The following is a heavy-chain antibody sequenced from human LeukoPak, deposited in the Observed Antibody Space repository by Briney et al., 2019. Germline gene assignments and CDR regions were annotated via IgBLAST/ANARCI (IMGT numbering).Heavy chain of an antibody. CDR2: ISWNSGSI. CDR3: ARYCSGGSLYNWFDP. Sequence: GGSLRLSCAASGFTFDDYAMHWVRQAPGKGLEWVSGISWNSGSIGYADSVKGRFTISRDNAKNSLYLQMNSLRAEDTAVYYCARYCSGGSLYNWFDPWGQGTLVTVSS. J-gene: IGHJ5*02. D-gene: IGHD2-15*01. V-gene: IGHV3-9*01. CDR1: GFTFDDYA.